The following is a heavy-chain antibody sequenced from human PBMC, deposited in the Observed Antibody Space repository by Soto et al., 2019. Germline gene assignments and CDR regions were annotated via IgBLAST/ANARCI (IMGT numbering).Heavy chain of an antibody. Sequence: PGGSLRLSCAASGFTFSSYSMNWVRQAPGKGLEWVSSISSSSNYIYYADSLKGRFTISRDNAKNSLYLQMNNLRAEDTAVYYCSRVPPWSAYYPAYAFDISGQGTMVTVSS. CDR2: ISSSSNYI. V-gene: IGHV3-21*01. CDR3: SRVPPWSAYYPAYAFDI. CDR1: GFTFSSYS. J-gene: IGHJ3*02. D-gene: IGHD3-3*01.